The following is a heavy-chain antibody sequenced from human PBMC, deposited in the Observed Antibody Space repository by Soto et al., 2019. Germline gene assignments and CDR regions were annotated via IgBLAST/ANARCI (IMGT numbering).Heavy chain of an antibody. D-gene: IGHD3-22*01. J-gene: IGHJ6*02. Sequence: ASVKVSCKASGYTFTSYAMHWVRQAPGQSLEWMGWINAGNGNTKYSQKFQGRVTITRDTSASTAYMELSSLRSEDTAVYYCARDSVWYYDSSGYYLYGMDVWGQGTTVTVSS. V-gene: IGHV1-3*01. CDR3: ARDSVWYYDSSGYYLYGMDV. CDR1: GYTFTSYA. CDR2: INAGNGNT.